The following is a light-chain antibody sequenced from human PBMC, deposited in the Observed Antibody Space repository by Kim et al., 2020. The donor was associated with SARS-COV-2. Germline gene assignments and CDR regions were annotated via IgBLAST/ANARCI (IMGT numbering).Light chain of an antibody. CDR1: SSDIGNYNR. Sequence: GQSVTISCTGTSSDIGNYNRVSWYQQPPGAAPKLMIYEVNNRPSGVPDRFSGSKSGNTASLTISGLQTEDEADYYCSSDTGNNTWVFGGGTTLTVL. V-gene: IGLV2-18*02. CDR3: SSDTGNNTWV. CDR2: EVN. J-gene: IGLJ3*02.